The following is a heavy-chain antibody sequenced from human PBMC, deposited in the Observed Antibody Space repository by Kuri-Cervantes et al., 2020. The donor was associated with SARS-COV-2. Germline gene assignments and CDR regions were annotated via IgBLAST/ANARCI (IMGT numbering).Heavy chain of an antibody. D-gene: IGHD3-22*01. CDR3: AKDPASITMIVVPLPDTMVLFY. CDR2: INPSGGST. J-gene: IGHJ4*02. V-gene: IGHV1-46*01. Sequence: ASVKVSCKASGYTFTSYYMHWVRQAPGQGLEWMGIINPSGGSTSYAQKFQGRVTMTRDTSTSTVYMELSSLRAEDTAVYYCAKDPASITMIVVPLPDTMVLFYWGQGTLVTVSS. CDR1: GYTFTSYY.